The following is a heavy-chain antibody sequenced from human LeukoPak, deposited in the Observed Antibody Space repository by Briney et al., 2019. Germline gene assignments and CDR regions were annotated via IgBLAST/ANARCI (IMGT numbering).Heavy chain of an antibody. D-gene: IGHD3-9*01. CDR3: AYYDILTGYDY. V-gene: IGHV4-34*01. J-gene: IGHJ4*02. Sequence: SETLSLTCAGYGGSFSGYYWSWIRQPPGKGLEWTGEINHSGSTNYNPSLKSRVTISVDTSKNQFSLKLSSVTAADTAVYYCAYYDILTGYDYWGQGTLVTVSS. CDR2: INHSGST. CDR1: GGSFSGYY.